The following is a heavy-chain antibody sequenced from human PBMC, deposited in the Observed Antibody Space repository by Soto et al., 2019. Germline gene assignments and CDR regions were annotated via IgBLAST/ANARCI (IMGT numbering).Heavy chain of an antibody. V-gene: IGHV1-18*04. CDR3: ARLGGSVWWFGESYYFDC. Sequence: ASVQVCCKSSGYTFPSYGISRVRQPPGQELEWLGWISAYNGNTNYAHRLQGRVTMTTYTSTSTAYMELRLLRSDDTAAYHCARLGGSVWWFGESYYFDCWGQGTLVTVSS. D-gene: IGHD3-10*01. J-gene: IGHJ4*02. CDR2: ISAYNGNT. CDR1: GYTFPSYG.